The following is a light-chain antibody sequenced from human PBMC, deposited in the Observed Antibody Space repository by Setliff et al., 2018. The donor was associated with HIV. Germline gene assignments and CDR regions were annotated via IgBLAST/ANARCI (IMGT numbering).Light chain of an antibody. CDR1: SSDVGGYNY. J-gene: IGLJ1*01. V-gene: IGLV2-8*01. Sequence: QSALTQPPSASGSPGQSVTISCTGTSSDVGGYNYVSWYQQHPGKAPKLMIYGVDKRPSGVPDRFSGYKSGNTASLTVSGLQAEDEADYYCSSYAGSIYYVLGTGTKVTV. CDR2: GVD. CDR3: SSYAGSIYYV.